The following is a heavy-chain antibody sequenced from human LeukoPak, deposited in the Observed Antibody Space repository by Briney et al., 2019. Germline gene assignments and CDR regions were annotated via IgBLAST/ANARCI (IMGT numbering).Heavy chain of an antibody. J-gene: IGHJ4*02. CDR1: GYTFAGNF. CDR2: INPNSGAT. V-gene: IGHV1-2*02. CDR3: ARSDYYDSSGYYPGRD. D-gene: IGHD3-22*01. Sequence: ASVKVSCKASGYTFAGNFMHWVRQAPGQGLEWMGWINPNSGATNYAQKFQGRVTMSRDTSISTAYMELSRLRSDDTAVYYRARSDYYDSSGYYPGRDWGQGTLVTVSS.